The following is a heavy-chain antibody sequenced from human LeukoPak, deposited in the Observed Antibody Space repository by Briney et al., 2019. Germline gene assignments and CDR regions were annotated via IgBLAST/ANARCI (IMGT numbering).Heavy chain of an antibody. CDR3: ARGGDRARPPFYY. CDR1: GDSVSSNTAA. CDR2: TYSRSRWYN. Sequence: SQTLSLTCAISGDSVSSNTAAWNWIRQSPSRGLEWLGRTYSRSRWYNDYAESVKSRIILNPDTSKNQFSLQLNSVTPEDTAVYFCARGGDRARPPFYYWGRETRVTVSS. J-gene: IGHJ4*02. D-gene: IGHD2-21*01. V-gene: IGHV6-1*01.